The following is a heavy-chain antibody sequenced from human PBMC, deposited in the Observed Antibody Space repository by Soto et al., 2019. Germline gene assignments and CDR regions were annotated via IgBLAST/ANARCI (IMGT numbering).Heavy chain of an antibody. CDR3: ARARNIGSYSPLDY. Sequence: GGALRLSCAAAGFTFRAYSLNWVRQAPGKGLEWVSYISTGSNSIYYADSVRGRFSTSRDNAKNSLFLQMNSLRDEDMAVYFCARARNIGSYSPLDYRGRRTLVPASS. V-gene: IGHV3-48*02. CDR2: ISTGSNSI. J-gene: IGHJ4*02. CDR1: GFTFRAYS. D-gene: IGHD2-21*01.